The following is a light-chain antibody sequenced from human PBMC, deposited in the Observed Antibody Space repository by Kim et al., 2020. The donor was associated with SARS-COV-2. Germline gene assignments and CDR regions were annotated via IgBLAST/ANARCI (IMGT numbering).Light chain of an antibody. Sequence: VSPGQTASITCSGDKLGDKYASWYQQRPGQSPVVVIYQDKKRPSGIPERFSGSNSGNTATLTISGTQAMDEADYYCQTWDSGTVVFGTGTKVTVL. CDR1: KLGDKY. CDR2: QDK. CDR3: QTWDSGTVV. V-gene: IGLV3-1*01. J-gene: IGLJ1*01.